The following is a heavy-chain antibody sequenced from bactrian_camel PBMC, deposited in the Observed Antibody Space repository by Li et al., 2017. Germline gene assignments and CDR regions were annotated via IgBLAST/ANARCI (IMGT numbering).Heavy chain of an antibody. V-gene: IGHV3S10*01. D-gene: IGHD4*01. J-gene: IGHJ4*01. Sequence: DVQLVESGGGSVQAGGSLRLSCVRSRSIDSRYCMAWFRQAPGKEREGVVSIDSNGRANYAESVKGRFTISRDDNQQTLWLDMTNLTPDDTARYYCAGVLGSSHSDVYGFLDEGLYTFWGQGTQVTVS. CDR2: IDSNGRA. CDR1: RSIDSRYC. CDR3: AGVLGSSHSDVYGFLDEGLYTF.